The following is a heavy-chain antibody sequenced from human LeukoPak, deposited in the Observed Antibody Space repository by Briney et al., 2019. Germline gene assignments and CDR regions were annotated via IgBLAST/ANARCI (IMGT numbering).Heavy chain of an antibody. CDR1: GGSLSSYY. CDR3: ARDIAYCGGDCYDPTGFDP. D-gene: IGHD2-21*02. Sequence: SETLSLTCTVSGGSLSSYYWSWIRQPAGKGLEWIGRIYTSGSTNYNPSLKSRVTMSVNTSKNQFSLKLSSVTAADTAVYYCARDIAYCGGDCYDPTGFDPWGQGTLVTVSS. J-gene: IGHJ5*02. V-gene: IGHV4-4*07. CDR2: IYTSGST.